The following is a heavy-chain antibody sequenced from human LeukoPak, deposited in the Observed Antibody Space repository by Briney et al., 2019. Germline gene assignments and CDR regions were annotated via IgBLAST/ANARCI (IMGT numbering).Heavy chain of an antibody. CDR2: IKQDGSEK. Sequence: PGGSLRLSCAASGFTFSSYWMSWVRQAPGKGLEWVANIKQDGSEKYYVDSVKGRFSISRDNTKNSLYLQMNSLRVEDTAVYYCARDRGERGFDYWGQGTLVTVSS. CDR1: GFTFSSYW. D-gene: IGHD3-10*01. J-gene: IGHJ4*02. CDR3: ARDRGERGFDY. V-gene: IGHV3-7*01.